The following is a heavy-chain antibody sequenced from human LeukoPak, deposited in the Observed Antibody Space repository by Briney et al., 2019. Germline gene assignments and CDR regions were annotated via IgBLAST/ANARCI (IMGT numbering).Heavy chain of an antibody. J-gene: IGHJ4*02. Sequence: SVKVSCKASRGTFSSYAISWVRQAPGQGLEWMGRIIPIFGTANYAQKFQGRVTITTDESTSTAYMELSSLRSEDTAVYYCASLFTMVRGVFDYWGQGTLVTVSS. CDR1: RGTFSSYA. D-gene: IGHD3-10*01. CDR3: ASLFTMVRGVFDY. CDR2: IIPIFGTA. V-gene: IGHV1-69*05.